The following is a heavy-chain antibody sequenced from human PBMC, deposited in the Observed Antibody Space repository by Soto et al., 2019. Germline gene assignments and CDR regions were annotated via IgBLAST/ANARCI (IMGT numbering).Heavy chain of an antibody. J-gene: IGHJ6*02. CDR1: GFSFSESY. D-gene: IGHD3-10*01. CDR3: ASDRGGYGPPDV. V-gene: IGHV3-11*06. Sequence: QVQLVESGGGLVKPGGSLRLSCAASGFSFSESYMSWVRQAPGKGLEWVSYISGTSGYTGYADSVKGRFTISRDNAKNSLYLQMNSLRVEDTAVYYCASDRGGYGPPDVWGQGTTVTVSS. CDR2: ISGTSGYT.